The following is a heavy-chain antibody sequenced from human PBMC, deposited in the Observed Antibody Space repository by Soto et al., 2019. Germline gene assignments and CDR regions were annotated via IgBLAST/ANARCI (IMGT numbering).Heavy chain of an antibody. J-gene: IGHJ4*02. V-gene: IGHV3-49*03. CDR3: TRVVCRRGSCYTDY. CDR2: IRSKAYGGTT. Sequence: SLRLSCTASGFTFGDYAMSWFRQAPGKGLEWVGFIRSKAYGGTTEYAASVKGRFTISRDDSKSIAYLQMNSLKTEDTAVYYCTRVVCRRGSCYTDYRGQRTLVTVS. D-gene: IGHD2-15*01. CDR1: GFTFGDYA.